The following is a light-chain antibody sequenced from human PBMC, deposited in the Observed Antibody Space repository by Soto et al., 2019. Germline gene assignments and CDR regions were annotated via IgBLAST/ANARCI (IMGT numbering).Light chain of an antibody. CDR1: QSVSSY. Sequence: EIGLTQSPATLSLSPGETATLSCRASQSVSSYLAGYQQKPGQAPRLHIYDASNRATGIPARFRGSGTGSDFPVTTGRLEPEEFTNYYCQQSSNWRTFGGGTKVQGK. V-gene: IGKV3-11*01. CDR2: DAS. J-gene: IGKJ4*01. CDR3: QQSSNWRT.